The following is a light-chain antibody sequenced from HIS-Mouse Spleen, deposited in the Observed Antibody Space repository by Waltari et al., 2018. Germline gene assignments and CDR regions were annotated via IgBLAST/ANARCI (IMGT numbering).Light chain of an antibody. CDR1: SSDVGGYNY. J-gene: IGLJ1*01. V-gene: IGLV2-14*03. CDR3: SSYTSSSTYV. CDR2: DVS. Sequence: LTQPPSVSVSPGQTASITCSGTSSDVGGYNYVSWYQQHPGKAPKLMIYDVSNRPSGVSNRFSGSKSGNTASLTISGLQAEDEADYYCSSYTSSSTYVFGTGTKVTVL.